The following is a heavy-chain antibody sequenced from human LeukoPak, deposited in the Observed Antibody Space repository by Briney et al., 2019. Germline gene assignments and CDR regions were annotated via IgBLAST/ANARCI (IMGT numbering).Heavy chain of an antibody. D-gene: IGHD2-2*01. Sequence: ASVKVSCKASGYTFTGYYMHWVRQAPGQGLEWMGRINPNSGGTNYAQKFQGRVTMTRDTSISTAYMELSRLRSDDTAVYYCASGRLGVPAAIVGNFDYWGQGTLVTVSS. J-gene: IGHJ4*02. CDR3: ASGRLGVPAAIVGNFDY. V-gene: IGHV1-2*06. CDR2: INPNSGGT. CDR1: GYTFTGYY.